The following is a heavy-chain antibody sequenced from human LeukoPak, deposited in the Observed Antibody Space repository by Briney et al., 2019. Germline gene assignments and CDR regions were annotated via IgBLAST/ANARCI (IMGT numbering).Heavy chain of an antibody. CDR2: ISAYNGNT. CDR3: ARVRMVVVVVAAFNWFDP. J-gene: IGHJ5*02. V-gene: IGHV1-18*01. CDR1: GYTFTSYG. Sequence: ASVKVSCKASGYTFTSYGISWVRQAPGQGLEWMGWISAYNGNTNYAQKLQGRVTMTTDTSTSTAYMELRSLRSDDTAVYYCARVRMVVVVVAAFNWFDPWGQGTLATVSS. D-gene: IGHD2-15*01.